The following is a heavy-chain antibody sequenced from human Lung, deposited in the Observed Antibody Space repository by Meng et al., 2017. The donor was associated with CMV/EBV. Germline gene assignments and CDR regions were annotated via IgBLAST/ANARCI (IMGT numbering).Heavy chain of an antibody. Sequence: GGSXRLXCAASGFTFSSYAMSWVRQAPGKGLEWVSAISGSGGSTYYADSVKGRFTISRDNSKNTLYLQMNSLRAEDTAVYYCAKGGSTSYYYYGMDVWGQGTXVTVSS. CDR3: AKGGSTSYYYYGMDV. J-gene: IGHJ6*02. CDR2: ISGSGGST. CDR1: GFTFSSYA. V-gene: IGHV3-23*01. D-gene: IGHD2-2*01.